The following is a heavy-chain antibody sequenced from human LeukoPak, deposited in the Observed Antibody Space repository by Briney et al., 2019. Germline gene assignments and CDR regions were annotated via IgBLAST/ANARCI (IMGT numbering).Heavy chain of an antibody. Sequence: GGSLRLSCAASGFTFDDYGMSWVRQAPGKGLEWVSGINWNGGSTGYADSVKGRFTISRDNAKNSLYLQMNSQRAEDTALYYCARAYGSEEYDYWGQGTLVTVSS. J-gene: IGHJ4*02. V-gene: IGHV3-20*04. D-gene: IGHD3-10*01. CDR1: GFTFDDYG. CDR3: ARAYGSEEYDY. CDR2: INWNGGST.